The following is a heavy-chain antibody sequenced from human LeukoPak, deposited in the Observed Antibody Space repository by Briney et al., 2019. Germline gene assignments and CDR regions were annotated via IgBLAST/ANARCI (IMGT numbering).Heavy chain of an antibody. CDR3: ARDTTHMDV. CDR1: GFTFSSYA. Sequence: GGSLRLSCAASGFTFSSYAIHWVRQAPGRGLEWVAVISYDGSNKYYADSVKGRFTISRDNSKNTLYLQMNSLRAEDTAVYYCARDTTHMDVWGKGSTVTISS. J-gene: IGHJ6*03. D-gene: IGHD1-1*01. CDR2: ISYDGSNK. V-gene: IGHV3-30*04.